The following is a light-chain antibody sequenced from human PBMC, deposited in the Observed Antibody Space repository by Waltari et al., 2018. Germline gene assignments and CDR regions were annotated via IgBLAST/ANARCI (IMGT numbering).Light chain of an antibody. CDR2: WSS. J-gene: IGKJ1*01. V-gene: IGKV4-1*01. CDR1: QNLLYSSNNKNF. CDR3: QQYYSSPPT. Sequence: DIVMTQSPDSLAVSLGERATINCKSSQNLLYSSNNKNFLGWYQLKPGQPPKRRMYWSSTRESGVPDRFSGSGSETDFTLTISSLQAEDVAVYYCQQYYSSPPTFGQGTRVEI.